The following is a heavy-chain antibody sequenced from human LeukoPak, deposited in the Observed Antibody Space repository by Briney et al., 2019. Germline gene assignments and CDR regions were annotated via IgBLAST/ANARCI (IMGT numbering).Heavy chain of an antibody. J-gene: IGHJ4*02. CDR1: GFIFSDYY. CDR3: ARDHGEPYFDY. D-gene: IGHD3-10*01. Sequence: GGSLRLSCAASGFIFSDYYMSWIRQAPGKGLEWVSHISSSGSAKYYADSVKGRFTISRDNAKNSIYLHINSLRVEDTAVYYCARDHGEPYFDYWGQGTLVTVSS. CDR2: ISSSGSAK. V-gene: IGHV3-11*01.